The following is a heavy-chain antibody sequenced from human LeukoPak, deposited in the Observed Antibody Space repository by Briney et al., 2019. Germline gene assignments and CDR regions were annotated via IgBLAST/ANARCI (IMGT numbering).Heavy chain of an antibody. CDR1: GFTFSSYA. Sequence: GGSLRLSCAASGFTFSSYAMSWVRQAPEKGLEWVSTISGSGGSTYYADSVKGRFTISRDDSKNTLYLQMNSLRAEDTAVYYCAKGSGSYGQDLYSWGQGTLVTVAS. CDR2: ISGSGGST. CDR3: AKGSGSYGQDLYS. J-gene: IGHJ4*02. D-gene: IGHD3-3*01. V-gene: IGHV3-23*01.